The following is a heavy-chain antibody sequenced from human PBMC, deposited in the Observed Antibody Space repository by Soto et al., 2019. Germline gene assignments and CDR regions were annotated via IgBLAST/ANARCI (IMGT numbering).Heavy chain of an antibody. Sequence: QVQLVQSGAEVKKPGASVKVSCKASGYTFTTYYMHWVRQAPGQGLEWMGVINPTDGTTTYAQKFQGRVTMTMDTSSSTVYMELSSPRSEDTAVYYCARARGWFDPWGQGTLVTVSS. CDR2: INPTDGTT. CDR3: ARARGWFDP. J-gene: IGHJ5*02. CDR1: GYTFTTYY. V-gene: IGHV1-46*01. D-gene: IGHD3-10*01.